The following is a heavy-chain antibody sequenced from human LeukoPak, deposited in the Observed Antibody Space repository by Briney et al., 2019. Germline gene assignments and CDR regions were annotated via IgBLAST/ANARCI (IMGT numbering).Heavy chain of an antibody. V-gene: IGHV4-34*01. D-gene: IGHD6-13*01. CDR2: INHSGST. Sequence: SETLSLTCAVYGGSFSGYYWSWIRQPPGKGLEWIGEINHSGSTNYNPSLKSRVTISVDTSKNQFSLKLSSVTAADTAVYYCARHWGPVTAAAGTWFDPWGQGTLVTVSS. CDR3: ARHWGPVTAAAGTWFDP. J-gene: IGHJ5*02. CDR1: GGSFSGYY.